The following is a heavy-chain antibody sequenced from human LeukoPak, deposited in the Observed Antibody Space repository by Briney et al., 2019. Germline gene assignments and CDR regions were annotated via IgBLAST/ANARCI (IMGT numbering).Heavy chain of an antibody. CDR3: ARHVDGFNNIDAFDI. J-gene: IGHJ3*02. CDR2: IYYGGSA. D-gene: IGHD1-14*01. V-gene: IGHV4-59*08. CDR1: GGSISTHY. Sequence: SETLSLTCSVSGGSISTHYWSWIRQPPGKGLEWIGYIYYGGSANYNPSLKSRVTISVDTSKNQFSLKLRSVTAADTAVYHCARHVDGFNNIDAFDIWGQGTMVTVSS.